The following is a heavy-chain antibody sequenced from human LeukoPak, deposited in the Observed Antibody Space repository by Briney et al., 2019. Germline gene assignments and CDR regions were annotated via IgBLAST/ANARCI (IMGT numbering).Heavy chain of an antibody. CDR1: GFTFSSYS. Sequence: GGSLRLSCAASGFTFSSYSMNWVRQAPGKGLEWVSSISSSSSYIYYADSVKGRFTISRDNAKNSLYLQMSSLRAEDTAVYYCARGDQQLDDFDYWGQGTLVTVSS. CDR2: ISSSSSYI. D-gene: IGHD6-13*01. J-gene: IGHJ4*02. CDR3: ARGDQQLDDFDY. V-gene: IGHV3-21*01.